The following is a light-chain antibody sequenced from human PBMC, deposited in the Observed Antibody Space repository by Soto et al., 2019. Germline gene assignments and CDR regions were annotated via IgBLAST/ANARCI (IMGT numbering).Light chain of an antibody. CDR1: QTISSW. Sequence: DIHMTQSPSTLSGSVGDRATITCRASQTISSWLAWYQQKPGKAPKLLIYKASTLKSGVPSRFSGSGSGTEFTLTVSRLQPDDFETYYCQHYNSYSEAFGQGTKVDIK. CDR2: KAS. V-gene: IGKV1-5*03. J-gene: IGKJ1*01. CDR3: QHYNSYSEA.